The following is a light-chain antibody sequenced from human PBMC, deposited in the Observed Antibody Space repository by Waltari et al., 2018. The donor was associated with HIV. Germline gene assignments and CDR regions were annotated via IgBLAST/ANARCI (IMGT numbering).Light chain of an antibody. CDR3: AEWDDSLIAYV. CDR2: DVS. V-gene: IGLV2-14*02. Sequence: QTALTQPASVSGSPGQSITISCTGTSRDVGAYNLVSWYQQHPGKAPRLIIYDVSERPAGVANRLTCCKSGTSSAPAISGVQPEDEADYYCAEWDDSLIAYVFGSGTKVTVL. J-gene: IGLJ1*01. CDR1: SRDVGAYNL.